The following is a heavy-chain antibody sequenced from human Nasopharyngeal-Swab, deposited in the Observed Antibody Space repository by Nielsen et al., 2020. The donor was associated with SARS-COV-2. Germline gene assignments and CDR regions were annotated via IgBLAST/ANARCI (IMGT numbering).Heavy chain of an antibody. V-gene: IGHV1-24*01. CDR3: ATGAVVAATGWFDP. D-gene: IGHD2-15*01. CDR1: GYTLTELS. J-gene: IGHJ5*02. CDR2: FDPEDGET. Sequence: ASVKVSCKVSGYTLTELSMHWVRQAPGKGLEWMGGFDPEDGETIYAQKFQGRVTMTEDTFTDTAYMELSSLRSEDTAVYYCATGAVVAATGWFDPWGQGTLVTVSS.